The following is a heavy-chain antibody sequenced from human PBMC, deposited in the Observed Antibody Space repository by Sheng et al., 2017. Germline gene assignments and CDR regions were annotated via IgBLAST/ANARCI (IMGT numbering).Heavy chain of an antibody. CDR2: ISYDGSNK. D-gene: IGHD5-12*01. V-gene: IGHV3-30*04. Sequence: QVQLVESGGGVVQPGRSLRLSCAASGFTFSSYAMHWVRQAPGKGLEWVAVISYDGSNKYYADSVKGRFTISRDNSKNTLYLQMNSLRAEDTAVYYCARDLGDRDGYNFFDYWGQGTLVTV. CDR3: ARDLGDRDGYNFFDY. CDR1: GFTFSSYA. J-gene: IGHJ4*02.